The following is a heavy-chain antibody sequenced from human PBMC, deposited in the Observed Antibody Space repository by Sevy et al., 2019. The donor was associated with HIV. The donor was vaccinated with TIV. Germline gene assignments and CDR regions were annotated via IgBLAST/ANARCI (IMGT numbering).Heavy chain of an antibody. CDR2: MNPNSANT. J-gene: IGHJ4*02. D-gene: IGHD2-15*01. CDR1: GYTFTSYD. Sequence: ASVKVSCKASGYTFTSYDFNWVRQATGQGLEWMGWMNPNSANTGYVQKFQGRVTMTRNTSISTAYMELSSLRPEDTAVYYCARVLGWYYDYWGQGTLVTVSS. V-gene: IGHV1-8*01. CDR3: ARVLGWYYDY.